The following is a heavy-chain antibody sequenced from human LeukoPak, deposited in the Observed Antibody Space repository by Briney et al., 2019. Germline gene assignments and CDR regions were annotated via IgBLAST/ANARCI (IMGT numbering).Heavy chain of an antibody. CDR1: GFTFSSYW. Sequence: GGSLRLSCAASGFTFSSYWMSWVRQAPGKGLEWVAHIKQDGSEKYYVDSVKGRFTISRDNAKNSLYLQMNSLRAEDTAVYYCAREYYYDSSGYSVRWFDPWGQGTLVTVSS. J-gene: IGHJ5*02. D-gene: IGHD3-22*01. V-gene: IGHV3-7*01. CDR3: AREYYYDSSGYSVRWFDP. CDR2: IKQDGSEK.